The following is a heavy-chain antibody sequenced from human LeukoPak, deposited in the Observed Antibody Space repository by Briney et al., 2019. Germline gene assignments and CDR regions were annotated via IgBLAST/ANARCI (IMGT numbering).Heavy chain of an antibody. CDR2: ISWDGGST. J-gene: IGHJ3*02. CDR1: GFTFDDYT. CDR3: ARLAGYYGSGLRAFDI. V-gene: IGHV3-43*01. D-gene: IGHD3-10*01. Sequence: PGGSLRLSCAASGFTFDDYTMHWVRQAPGKGLEWVSLISWDGGSTYNADSVKGRFTISRDNSKNSLYLQMNSLRTEDTALYYCARLAGYYGSGLRAFDIWGQGTMVTVSS.